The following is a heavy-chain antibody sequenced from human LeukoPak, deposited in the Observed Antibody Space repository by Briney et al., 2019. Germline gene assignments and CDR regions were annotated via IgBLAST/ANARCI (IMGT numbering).Heavy chain of an antibody. V-gene: IGHV1-2*06. Sequence: ASVKVSCKASGYTFTGYYMHWVRQAPGQGLEWMGRINPNSGGTNYAQKFQGRVTMTRDTSISTAYMELSRLRSDDTAVYYCAIVGYCSSTSCYAVGDYHYYYYMDVWGKGTTVTVSS. D-gene: IGHD2-2*01. J-gene: IGHJ6*03. CDR2: INPNSGGT. CDR1: GYTFTGYY. CDR3: AIVGYCSSTSCYAVGDYHYYYYMDV.